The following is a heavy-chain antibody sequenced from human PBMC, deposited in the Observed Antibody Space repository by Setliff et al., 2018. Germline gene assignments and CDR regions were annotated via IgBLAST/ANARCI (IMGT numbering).Heavy chain of an antibody. Sequence: SETLSLTCTVSGGSISSGYYWGWIRQPPGKGLEWIGSIYHSGSTYYNPSLKSRVTISVDTSKNQFSLKLSSVTAADTAVYYCARLRYYGSGSYLDYWGQGTLVTVSS. CDR1: GGSISSGYY. CDR3: ARLRYYGSGSYLDY. V-gene: IGHV4-38-2*02. D-gene: IGHD3-10*01. CDR2: IYHSGST. J-gene: IGHJ4*02.